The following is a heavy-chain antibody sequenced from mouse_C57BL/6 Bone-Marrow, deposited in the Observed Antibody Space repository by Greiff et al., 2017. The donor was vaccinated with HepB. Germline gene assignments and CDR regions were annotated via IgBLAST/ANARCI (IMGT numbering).Heavy chain of an antibody. D-gene: IGHD2-13*01. J-gene: IGHJ3*01. V-gene: IGHV1-76*01. CDR3: ARSVCGDRCFAY. Sequence: VQLQQSGAELVRPGASVKLSCKASGYTFTDYYINWVKQRPGQGLEWIARIYPGNGNTYYNEKFKGKATLTAEKSSSTAYMQLSSLTSEASAVYFCARSVCGDRCFAYWGQGTLVTVSA. CDR2: IYPGNGNT. CDR1: GYTFTDYY.